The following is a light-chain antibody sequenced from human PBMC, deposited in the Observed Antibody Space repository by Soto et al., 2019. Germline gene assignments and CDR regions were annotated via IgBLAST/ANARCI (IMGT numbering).Light chain of an antibody. Sequence: EIVLTQSPGTLSLSPGERATLSCRASQSVSSDYLAWYQQKPGQAPRLLISRASRRATGIPARFSGSGSGTYFTLTIASLEAEEFADYYGQLYCGSRSFTCVPGTKVVIK. CDR3: QLYCGSRSFT. CDR2: RAS. CDR1: QSVSSDY. J-gene: IGKJ3*01. V-gene: IGKV3-20*01.